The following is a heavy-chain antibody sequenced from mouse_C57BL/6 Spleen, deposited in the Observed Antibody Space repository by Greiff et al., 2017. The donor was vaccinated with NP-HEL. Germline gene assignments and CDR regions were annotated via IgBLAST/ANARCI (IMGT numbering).Heavy chain of an antibody. CDR2: INPNNGGT. CDR3: ARKTGRAYYFDY. CDR1: GYTFTDYY. D-gene: IGHD4-1*01. J-gene: IGHJ2*01. V-gene: IGHV1-26*01. Sequence: VQLQQSGPELVKPGASVKISCNASGYTFTDYYMNWVKQSHGKSLEWIGDINPNNGGTSYNQKFKGKATLTVDKSSSTAYMELRSLTSEDSAVYYCARKTGRAYYFDYWGQGTTLTVSS.